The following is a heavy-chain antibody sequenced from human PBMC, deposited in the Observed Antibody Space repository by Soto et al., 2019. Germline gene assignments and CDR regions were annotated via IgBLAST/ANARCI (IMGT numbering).Heavy chain of an antibody. Sequence: ASVKVSCKVSGYTLTELSMHWVRQAPGKGLEWMGGFDPEDGETIYAQKFQGRVTMTEDTSTDTAYMELSSLRSEDTAVYYCATGLWSSSVHWFDPWGQGTLVTVSS. CDR3: ATGLWSSSVHWFDP. CDR2: FDPEDGET. D-gene: IGHD6-6*01. CDR1: GYTLTELS. J-gene: IGHJ5*02. V-gene: IGHV1-24*01.